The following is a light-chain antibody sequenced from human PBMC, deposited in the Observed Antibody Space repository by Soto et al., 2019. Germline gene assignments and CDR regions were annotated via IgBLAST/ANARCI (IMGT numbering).Light chain of an antibody. Sequence: QSALTQPASVSGSPGQSITISCTGTSSDVGGYNYVSWYQQHPGKAPKLMIYDVSNWPSGVSNRFSGSKSGNTASLTISGLQAEDEADYYCSSYTNSSPFVFGTETKLTVL. CDR2: DVS. J-gene: IGLJ1*01. V-gene: IGLV2-14*01. CDR3: SSYTNSSPFV. CDR1: SSDVGGYNY.